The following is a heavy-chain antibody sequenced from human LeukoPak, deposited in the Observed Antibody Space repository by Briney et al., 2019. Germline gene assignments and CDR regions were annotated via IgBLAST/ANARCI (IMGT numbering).Heavy chain of an antibody. CDR2: IYYSGTA. CDR1: GGSISSGDFY. D-gene: IGHD2-15*01. CDR3: ARSRPDGVVVAATLDY. J-gene: IGHJ4*02. V-gene: IGHV4-31*03. Sequence: SQTLSLTCTVSGGSISSGDFYWSWVRQHPEKGLEWIGYIYYSGTAYYNPSLKSRVTISVDTSKNQFSLKLSSVTAADTAVYYCARSRPDGVVVAATLDYWGQGTLVTVSS.